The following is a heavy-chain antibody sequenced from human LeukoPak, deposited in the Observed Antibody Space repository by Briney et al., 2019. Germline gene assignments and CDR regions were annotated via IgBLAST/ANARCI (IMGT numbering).Heavy chain of an antibody. CDR1: GGSISSGSYY. CDR2: IYTSGTT. Sequence: SETLSLTCTVSGGSISSGSYYWSWIRQPAGKGLEWIGRIYTSGTTNYNPSLKSRVTISVDTSKNQFSLKLSSVTAADTAVYYCARALLTGPKGPIDYWGQGTLVTVSS. CDR3: ARALLTGPKGPIDY. J-gene: IGHJ4*02. V-gene: IGHV4-61*02. D-gene: IGHD3-9*01.